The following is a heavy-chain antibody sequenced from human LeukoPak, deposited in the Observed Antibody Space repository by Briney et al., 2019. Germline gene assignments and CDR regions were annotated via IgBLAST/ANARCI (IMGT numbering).Heavy chain of an antibody. CDR2: MYHSGST. D-gene: IGHD3-16*01. V-gene: IGHV4-59*08. J-gene: IGHJ4*02. CDR3: ARHVGEAYFDY. CDR1: GGSISSYY. Sequence: PSETLSLTCTVSGGSISSYYWSWIRQPPGKGREWIGYMYHSGSTNYNPSLKSRVTISADTSKNQFSLNLSSVTAADTAVYYCARHVGEAYFDYWGQGTLVTVSS.